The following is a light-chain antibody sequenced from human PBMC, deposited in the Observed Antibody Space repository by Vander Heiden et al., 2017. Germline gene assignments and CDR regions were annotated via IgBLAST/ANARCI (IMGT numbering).Light chain of an antibody. CDR3: QVWDSSSDHWV. CDR2: DNK. V-gene: IGLV3-21*03. Sequence: SYVLTQPPSVSVAPGKTARITWGGNNIGSKSVQWYQLRPGQAPVLVVYDNKDRPSGIPERFSGSNSGNTATLTIARVEAGDEADYYCQVWDSSSDHWVFGGGTKLTVL. J-gene: IGLJ2*01. CDR1: NIGSKS.